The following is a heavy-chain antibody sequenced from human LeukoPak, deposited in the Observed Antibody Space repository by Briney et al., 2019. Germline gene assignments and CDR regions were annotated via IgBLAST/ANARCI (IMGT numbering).Heavy chain of an antibody. Sequence: GGSLRLSCAASGFTFSDYYMSWIRQAPGKGLEWVSHISSSGLSIYYADSVKGRFTISRDNAKNSVHLQMNSLRDEDTAIYYCARGLSGVVIMYYFDFWGQGNLVTVSS. CDR2: ISSSGLSI. V-gene: IGHV3-11*01. D-gene: IGHD3-3*01. CDR3: ARGLSGVVIMYYFDF. J-gene: IGHJ4*02. CDR1: GFTFSDYY.